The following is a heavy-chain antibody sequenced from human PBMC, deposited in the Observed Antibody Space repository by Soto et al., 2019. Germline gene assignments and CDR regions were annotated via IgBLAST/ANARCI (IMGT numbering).Heavy chain of an antibody. CDR3: ANTDTIFGVVIIRDNWFDP. J-gene: IGHJ5*02. V-gene: IGHV3-23*01. D-gene: IGHD3-3*01. Sequence: GGSLRLSCAASGFTFSSYAMSWVRQAPGKGLEWVSAISGSGGSTYYADSVKGRFTISRDNSKNTLYLQMNSLRAEDTAVYYCANTDTIFGVVIIRDNWFDPWGQGTLVTVSS. CDR2: ISGSGGST. CDR1: GFTFSSYA.